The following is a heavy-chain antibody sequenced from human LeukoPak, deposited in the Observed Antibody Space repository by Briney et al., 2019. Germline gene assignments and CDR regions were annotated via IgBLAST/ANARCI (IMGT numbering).Heavy chain of an antibody. J-gene: IGHJ5*02. D-gene: IGHD3-3*01. CDR2: IIPIFGTA. V-gene: IGHV1-69*13. CDR1: GGTFSSYA. CDR3: ARDSTIFGGNWFDP. Sequence: ASVKVSCKASGGTFSSYAISWVRQAPGQGLEWMGGIIPIFGTANYAQKFQGRVTITADESTSTAYMELSSLRSEDTAAYYCARDSTIFGGNWFDPWGQGTLVTVSS.